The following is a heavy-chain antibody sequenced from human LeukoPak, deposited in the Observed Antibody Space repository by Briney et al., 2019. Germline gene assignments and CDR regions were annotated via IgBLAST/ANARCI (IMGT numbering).Heavy chain of an antibody. CDR3: ARAYSYGSDYYYGMDV. V-gene: IGHV1-18*01. J-gene: IGHJ6*02. Sequence: ASVKVSCKASGYTFTSYGISWVRQAPGQGLEWMGWISGYNGNTKYAHKVQGRVTMTTDTSTGTAYMELRSLGSDDTAVYYCARAYSYGSDYYYGMDVWGQGTTVTVSS. CDR2: ISGYNGNT. D-gene: IGHD5-18*01. CDR1: GYTFTSYG.